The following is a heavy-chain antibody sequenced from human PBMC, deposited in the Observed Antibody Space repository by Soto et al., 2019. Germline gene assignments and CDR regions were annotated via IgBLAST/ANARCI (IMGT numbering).Heavy chain of an antibody. CDR3: TTGSVEGF. CDR1: GFSVSKAW. CDR2: IKTRDEGETT. D-gene: IGHD2-15*01. J-gene: IGHJ6*02. V-gene: IGHV3-15*07. Sequence: EVQLADSGGGLVKPGGSLRLSWEASGFSVSKAWMNWVRQAPAKGLEWVGRIKTRDEGETTNYAAPLKGRFTISRDDSKNTLYLQMNSLKTEDIAVYYCTTGSVEGFWGQGTTVTVSS.